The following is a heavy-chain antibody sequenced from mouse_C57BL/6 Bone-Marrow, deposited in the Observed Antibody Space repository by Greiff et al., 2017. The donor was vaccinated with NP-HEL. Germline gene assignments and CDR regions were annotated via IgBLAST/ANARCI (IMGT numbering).Heavy chain of an antibody. D-gene: IGHD2-5*01. CDR2: ITHSGET. J-gene: IGHJ3*01. CDR3: AGAIYSNYLAY. Sequence: VQLQESGPGLVKPSQSLFLTCSITGFPITSGYYWIWIRQSPGKPLEWMGYITHSGETFYNPSLQSPISITRETSKNQFFLQLNSVATEDTAMYYCAGAIYSNYLAYWGQGTLVTVSA. V-gene: IGHV12-3*01. CDR1: GFPITSGYY.